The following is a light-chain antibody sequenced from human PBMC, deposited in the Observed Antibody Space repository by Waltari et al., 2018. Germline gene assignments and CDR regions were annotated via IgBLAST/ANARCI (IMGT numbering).Light chain of an antibody. J-gene: IGKJ4*01. V-gene: IGKV3-11*01. CDR3: QQHGKWPLS. Sequence: EIELTQSPATLSLSPGERATLSCRASQSARTSLALYQQKPGQAPRLLIHDASNRATGTPARFSGSGSGTDFTLTIGSLEPEDFAVYYCQQHGKWPLSFGGGTKVEI. CDR2: DAS. CDR1: QSARTS.